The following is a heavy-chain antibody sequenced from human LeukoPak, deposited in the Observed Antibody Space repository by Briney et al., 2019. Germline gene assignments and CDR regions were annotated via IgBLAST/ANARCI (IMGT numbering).Heavy chain of an antibody. J-gene: IGHJ3*02. Sequence: GGSLRLSCAASGFTVSSNYMSWVRQAPGKGLEWVSVIYSGGSTYYADSVKGRLTISRDNSKNTLYLQMNSLRAEDTAVYYCARDPTYYYDSSGYPNDAFDIWGQGTMVTVSS. CDR3: ARDPTYYYDSSGYPNDAFDI. D-gene: IGHD3-22*01. CDR2: IYSGGST. CDR1: GFTVSSNY. V-gene: IGHV3-66*02.